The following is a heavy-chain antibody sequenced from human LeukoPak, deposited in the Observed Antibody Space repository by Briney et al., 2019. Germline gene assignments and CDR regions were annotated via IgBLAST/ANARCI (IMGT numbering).Heavy chain of an antibody. V-gene: IGHV1-18*01. CDR2: ISAYNANT. J-gene: IGHJ4*02. CDR3: ARKGYCSGGSCYDY. Sequence: ASVNVSCKASGYTFTSYGISWVRQAPGQGLEWMGWISAYNANTNYAQKLQGRVTMTTDTSTSTAYMELRSLRSDDTAVYYCARKGYCSGGSCYDYWGQGTLVTVSS. CDR1: GYTFTSYG. D-gene: IGHD2-15*01.